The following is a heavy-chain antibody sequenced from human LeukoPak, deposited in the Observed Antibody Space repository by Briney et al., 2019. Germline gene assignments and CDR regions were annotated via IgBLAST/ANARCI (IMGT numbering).Heavy chain of an antibody. CDR2: IIPIFGTA. Sequence: GASVKVSCKASGTMFSNYAISWVRQAPGQGLEWMGGIIPIFGTANYALKFQGRVTMTRNTSISTAYMELSSLRSEDTAVYYCARDTAMDEFDYWGQGTLVTVSS. D-gene: IGHD5-18*01. V-gene: IGHV1-69*05. CDR3: ARDTAMDEFDY. J-gene: IGHJ4*02. CDR1: GTMFSNYA.